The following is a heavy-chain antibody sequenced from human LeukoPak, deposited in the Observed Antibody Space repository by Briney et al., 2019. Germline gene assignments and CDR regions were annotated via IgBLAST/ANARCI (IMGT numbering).Heavy chain of an antibody. CDR3: ATTLILTGFDY. V-gene: IGHV4-59*08. CDR1: AGSISNYY. J-gene: IGHJ4*02. CDR2: ISYSGST. Sequence: PSETLSLTCTVSAGSISNYYWSWIRQPPGKGLEWIGYISYSGSTNYNPSLKSRVTISVDTSKNQFSLKLSSVTAADTAVYYCATTLILTGFDYWGQGTLVTVSS. D-gene: IGHD3-9*01.